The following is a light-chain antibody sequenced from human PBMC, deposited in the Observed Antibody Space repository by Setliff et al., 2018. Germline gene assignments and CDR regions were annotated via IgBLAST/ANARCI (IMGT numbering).Light chain of an antibody. V-gene: IGLV2-14*03. CDR1: GSDVGTSKY. CDR3: SIHRSRGYV. Sequence: QSALTQPASVSGSPGQSITISCTGTGSDVGTSKYVSWYQQHPGKAPKLIIYYVTTRPSGVSHRFSGSKSGNTASLTISGLQAEDEADYYCSIHRSRGYVFGTGTKVTV. J-gene: IGLJ1*01. CDR2: YVT.